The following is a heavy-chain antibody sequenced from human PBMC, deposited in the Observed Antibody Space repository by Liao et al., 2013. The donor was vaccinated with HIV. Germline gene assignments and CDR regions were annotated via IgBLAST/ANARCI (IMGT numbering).Heavy chain of an antibody. J-gene: IGHJ4*02. CDR2: IYYSGST. V-gene: IGHV4-39*07. CDR3: ARSIPFYYHSSGPRRPFDS. CDR1: GGSISSSTYY. Sequence: QVQLQESGPGLVKPSETLSLTCTVSGGSISSSTYYWGWIRQPPGKGLEWIGSIYYSGSTYYNPSLKSRVTISLDTSKNQFSLKLSSVTAADTAVYYCARSIPFYYHSSGPRRPFDSWGQGTLVTVSS. D-gene: IGHD3-22*01.